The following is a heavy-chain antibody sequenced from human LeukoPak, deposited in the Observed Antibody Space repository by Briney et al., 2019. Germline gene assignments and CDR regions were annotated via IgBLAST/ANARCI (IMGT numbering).Heavy chain of an antibody. J-gene: IGHJ5*02. CDR3: ARPLEGGWFDP. CDR1: GGSISSSSYY. V-gene: IGHV4-39*01. Sequence: SETLSLTRTVSGGSISSSSYYWGWIRQPPGKGLEWIGSIYYSGSTYYNPSLKSRVTISVDTSKNQFSLKLSSVTAADTAVYYCARPLEGGWFDPWGQGTLVTVSS. D-gene: IGHD1-1*01. CDR2: IYYSGST.